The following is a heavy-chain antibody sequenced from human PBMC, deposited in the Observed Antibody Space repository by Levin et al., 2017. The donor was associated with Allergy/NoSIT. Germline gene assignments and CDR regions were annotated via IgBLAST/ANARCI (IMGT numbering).Heavy chain of an antibody. V-gene: IGHV3-30*18. J-gene: IGHJ3*02. CDR2: ISYDGSNK. CDR3: AKGGPYGSGTWWAFDI. CDR1: GFTFSSYG. Sequence: PGGSLRLSCAASGFTFSSYGMHWVRQAPGKGLEWVAVISYDGSNKYYADSVKGRFTISRDNSKNTLYLQMNSLRAEDTAVYYCAKGGPYGSGTWWAFDIWGQGTMVTVSS. D-gene: IGHD3-10*01.